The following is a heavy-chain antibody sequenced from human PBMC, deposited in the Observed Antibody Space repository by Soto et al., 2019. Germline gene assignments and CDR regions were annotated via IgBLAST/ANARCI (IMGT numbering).Heavy chain of an antibody. D-gene: IGHD2-21*02. Sequence: SETLSLTCTVSGGSISSYYWSWIRQPPGKGLEWIGYIYYSGSTNYNPSLKSRVTISVDTSKNQFSQKLSSVAAADTAVYFCAREDDGGDRDYYGLDVWGQGTTVTVSS. CDR2: IYYSGST. CDR3: AREDDGGDRDYYGLDV. CDR1: GGSISSYY. J-gene: IGHJ6*02. V-gene: IGHV4-59*01.